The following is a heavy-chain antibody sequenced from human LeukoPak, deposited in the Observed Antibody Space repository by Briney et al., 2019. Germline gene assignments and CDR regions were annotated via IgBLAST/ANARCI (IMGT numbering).Heavy chain of an antibody. Sequence: SETLSLTCTVSGGSIGSGYYWAWIRQPPGKGLEWIGSIHYGGTTHYHPSLQSRVTISADTSKNQFALDLRSVTAADTAVYYCARGGYSSRDFDYWGQGTLVTVSS. J-gene: IGHJ4*02. D-gene: IGHD6-13*01. CDR3: ARGGYSSRDFDY. CDR1: GGSIGSGYY. CDR2: IHYGGTT. V-gene: IGHV4-39*01.